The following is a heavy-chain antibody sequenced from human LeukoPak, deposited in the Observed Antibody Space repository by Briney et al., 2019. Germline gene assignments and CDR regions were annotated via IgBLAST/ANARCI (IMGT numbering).Heavy chain of an antibody. V-gene: IGHV3-7*01. CDR1: GFTFSSYW. J-gene: IGHJ5*02. Sequence: GGSLRLSCAASGFTFSSYWMSWVRQAPGKGLEWVANIKQDGSEKYYVDSVKGRFTISRDNAKNSLYLQMNSLRAEDTAVYYCARDDRLGYCSSTSCRNWFDPWGQGTLVTVSS. D-gene: IGHD2-2*01. CDR3: ARDDRLGYCSSTSCRNWFDP. CDR2: IKQDGSEK.